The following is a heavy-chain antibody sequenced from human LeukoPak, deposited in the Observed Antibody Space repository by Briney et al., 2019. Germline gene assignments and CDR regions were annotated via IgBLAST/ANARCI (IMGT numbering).Heavy chain of an antibody. D-gene: IGHD6-6*01. CDR1: GYTFTNYY. CDR3: ARDIAPRPGPEYYFDS. J-gene: IGHJ4*02. V-gene: IGHV1-46*01. CDR2: INPGGGST. Sequence: ASVKVSCKASGYTFTNYYLHWLRQAPGQRLEWMGIINPGGGSTNYAQNFQGRVSMTTDMSTTTVYMELSHLRSEDTALYYCARDIAPRPGPEYYFDSWGQGTLVTVSS.